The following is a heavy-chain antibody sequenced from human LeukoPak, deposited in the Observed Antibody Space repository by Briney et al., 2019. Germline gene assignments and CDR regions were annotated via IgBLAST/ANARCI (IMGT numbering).Heavy chain of an antibody. CDR1: GFTFSSYW. Sequence: PGGSLRLSCAASGFTFSSYWMHWVRQAPGKGLVWVSRINGDGSSTSYADSVKGRFTISRDNAKNTLYQQMNSLRAEDTAVYYCARHSGYCVDHWGQGTLVTVSS. J-gene: IGHJ4*02. CDR3: ARHSGYCVDH. D-gene: IGHD5-12*01. CDR2: INGDGSST. V-gene: IGHV3-74*01.